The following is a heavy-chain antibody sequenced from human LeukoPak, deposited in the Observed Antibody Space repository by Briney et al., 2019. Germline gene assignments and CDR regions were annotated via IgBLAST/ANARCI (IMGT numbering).Heavy chain of an antibody. CDR3: AKSPLEWLPYYFDY. CDR1: GFTFSCYA. V-gene: IGHV3-23*01. Sequence: GGSLILSCVASGFTFSCYAMSWLGQAPGEGLECVSAINDSGGSKYYADSVKGRFTISRDNSKNTLYLQMNSLRAEDTAVYYCAKSPLEWLPYYFDYWGQGTLVTVSS. CDR2: INDSGGSK. J-gene: IGHJ4*02. D-gene: IGHD3-3*01.